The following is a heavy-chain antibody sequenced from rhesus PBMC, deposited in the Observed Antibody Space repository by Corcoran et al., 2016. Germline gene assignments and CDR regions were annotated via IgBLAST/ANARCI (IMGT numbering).Heavy chain of an antibody. CDR2: IYGRSTST. V-gene: IGHV4S10*01. Sequence: QVQLQESGPGVVKPSETLSLTCAVSGGSISDSYRWSWIRQPPGKGQDWIGYIYGRSTSTNYNPSLKGGVTLSEDTSKNPYFLELGSVTAADTAVYYCAAWYSGWYFDYWGQGVPVTVSS. J-gene: IGHJ4*01. CDR3: AAWYSGWYFDY. CDR1: GGSISDSYR. D-gene: IGHD6-13*01.